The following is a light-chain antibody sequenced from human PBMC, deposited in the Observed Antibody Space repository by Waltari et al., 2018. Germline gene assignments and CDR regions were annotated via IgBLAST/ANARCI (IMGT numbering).Light chain of an antibody. CDR1: QIVWGT. Sequence: ELVLTQSPGTLSLSPGERATLSCRASQIVWGTLAWYQQKPGQPPRLLIYAASIRATGIPDRFSGSGSGTDFTLTISRLEPEDFAVYYCQHYVRLPVTFGQGTKVEIK. J-gene: IGKJ1*01. CDR2: AAS. V-gene: IGKV3-20*01. CDR3: QHYVRLPVT.